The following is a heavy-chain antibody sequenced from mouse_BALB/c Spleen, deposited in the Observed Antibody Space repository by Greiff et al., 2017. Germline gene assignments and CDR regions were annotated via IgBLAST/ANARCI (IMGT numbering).Heavy chain of an antibody. Sequence: VKLVESGGGLVKPGGSLKLSCAASGFTFSSYAMSWVRQTPGKGLEWLGVIWAGGSTNYNSALMSRLSISKDNSKSQVFLKMNSLQTDDTAMYYCARNGYDGWYAMDYWGQGTSVTVSS. D-gene: IGHD2-2*01. V-gene: IGHV2-9*02. CDR1: GFTFSSYA. CDR2: IWAGGST. CDR3: ARNGYDGWYAMDY. J-gene: IGHJ4*01.